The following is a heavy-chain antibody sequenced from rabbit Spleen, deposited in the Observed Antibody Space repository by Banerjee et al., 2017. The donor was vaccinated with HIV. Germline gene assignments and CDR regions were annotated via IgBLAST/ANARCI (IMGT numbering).Heavy chain of an antibody. V-gene: IGHV1S40*01. CDR3: ARDTGSSFSSYGMDL. CDR2: IWTVTGAT. J-gene: IGHJ6*01. CDR1: GFSFSSRYW. Sequence: QSLEESGGDLVKPGASLTLTCTASGFSFSSRYWICWVRQAPGKGLEWIACIWTVTGATWYASWAKGRFTISKTSSTTVTLQMTSLTDADKATYFCARDTGSSFSSYGMDLGGPGTLVTVS. D-gene: IGHD8-1*01.